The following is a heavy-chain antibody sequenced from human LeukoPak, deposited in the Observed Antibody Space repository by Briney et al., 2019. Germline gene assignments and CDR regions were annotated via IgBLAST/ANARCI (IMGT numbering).Heavy chain of an antibody. D-gene: IGHD4-17*01. V-gene: IGHV4-34*01. CDR1: GFTFRTYS. CDR3: ARGRFRPTVTSWFDP. CDR2: INHSGST. Sequence: GSLRLSCAASGFTFRTYSMNWVRQPPGKGLEWIGEINHSGSTNYNPSLKSRVTISVDTSKNQFSLKLSSVTAADTAVYYCARGRFRPTVTSWFDPWGQGTLVTVSS. J-gene: IGHJ5*02.